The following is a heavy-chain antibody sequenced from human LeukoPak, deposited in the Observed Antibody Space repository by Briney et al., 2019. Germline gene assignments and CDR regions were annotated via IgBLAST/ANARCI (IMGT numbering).Heavy chain of an antibody. V-gene: IGHV3-21*01. CDR1: GISFSNYL. CDR3: ARAVYCSGGGCFWYFDL. CDR2: ISSSSRFI. Sequence: PGGSLRLSCAASGISFSNYLMTWVRQAPGKGLERVSPISSSSRFIYYGDSVRGRFTISRDNAKMSLYLQMNSLRAEDTAVYYCARAVYCSGGGCFWYFDLWGRGTLVTVSS. J-gene: IGHJ2*01. D-gene: IGHD2-15*01.